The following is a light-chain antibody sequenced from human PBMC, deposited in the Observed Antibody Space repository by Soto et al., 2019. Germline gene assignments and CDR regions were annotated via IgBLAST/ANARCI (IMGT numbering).Light chain of an antibody. Sequence: EFVLTQSPDTLSLPPGERATLSCRASQSISSYLAWYQQKPGQAPRLLIYGASRRATGFPARFSGSGSGTDFTLTISSLQSEDVAVYYCQQYDNWPWTFGQGTKVDI. CDR1: QSISSY. CDR3: QQYDNWPWT. V-gene: IGKV3-15*01. CDR2: GAS. J-gene: IGKJ1*01.